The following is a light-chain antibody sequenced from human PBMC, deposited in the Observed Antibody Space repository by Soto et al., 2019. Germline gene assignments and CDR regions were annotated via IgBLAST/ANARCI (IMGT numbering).Light chain of an antibody. J-gene: IGKJ1*01. CDR3: QQYNNWWT. CDR1: QSVNSN. Sequence: EIVMTQSPATLSVSPGERATLSSRASQSVNSNLAWYQQKPGQAPRLLIYGASTRATGIPARFSGSGSGTEFTLTISSLQSEDFAVYYCQQYNNWWTFGQGTKVEIK. V-gene: IGKV3-15*01. CDR2: GAS.